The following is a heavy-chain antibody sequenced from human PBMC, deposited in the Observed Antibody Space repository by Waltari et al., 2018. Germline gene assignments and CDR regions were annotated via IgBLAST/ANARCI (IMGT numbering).Heavy chain of an antibody. Sequence: QVQLVQSGAEVKKPGASVKVSCKASGYTFTGYSMHWVRQAPGQGLEWMGRINPNSGGTNYAQKFQGRVTMTRDTSISTAYMELSRLRSDDTAVYYCFLSAGIGYYYMHVWGKGTTVTVSS. CDR1: GYTFTGYS. J-gene: IGHJ6*03. D-gene: IGHD6-13*01. CDR2: INPNSGGT. V-gene: IGHV1-2*06. CDR3: FLSAGIGYYYMHV.